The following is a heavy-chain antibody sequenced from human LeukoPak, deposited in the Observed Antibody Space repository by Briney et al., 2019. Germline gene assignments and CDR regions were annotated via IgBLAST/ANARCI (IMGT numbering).Heavy chain of an antibody. V-gene: IGHV4-34*01. CDR3: ARGIAGVVTIFGVAQGRYFDY. D-gene: IGHD3-3*01. CDR2: INHNGTT. J-gene: IGHJ4*02. CDR1: GGSFSGYY. Sequence: KPSETLSLTCAVYGGSFSGYYWSWIRQPPGKGLEWIGEINHNGTTNYNPSLKSRVTISVDTSKNQFSLMLRSVTAADTAVYYCARGIAGVVTIFGVAQGRYFDYWGRGTPVTVSS.